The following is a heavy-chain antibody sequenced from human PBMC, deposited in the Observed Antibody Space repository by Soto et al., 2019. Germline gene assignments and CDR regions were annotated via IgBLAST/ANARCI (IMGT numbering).Heavy chain of an antibody. Sequence: GGSLRLSCAASGFTFSNAWMNWVRQAPGKGLEWVGRIKSKTDGGTTDYAAPVKGRFTISRDDSKNTLYLQMNSLRAEDTAVYYCARVYPNCTNGVCYRLLYYFDYWGQGTLVTVSS. J-gene: IGHJ4*02. D-gene: IGHD2-8*01. CDR2: IKSKTDGGTT. CDR1: GFTFSNAW. CDR3: ARVYPNCTNGVCYRLLYYFDY. V-gene: IGHV3-15*07.